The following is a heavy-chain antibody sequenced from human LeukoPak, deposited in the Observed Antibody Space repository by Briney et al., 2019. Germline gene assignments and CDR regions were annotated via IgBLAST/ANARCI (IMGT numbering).Heavy chain of an antibody. J-gene: IGHJ4*02. V-gene: IGHV4-59*08. Sequence: SETLSLTCTVSGGSMSSHYWSLIRQPPGKELEGVGYIYYSGSTNYNPSLKSRVSISVDTSESQFSLILRSVTAADTAVYYCARLDFRDGDYVFWYWGQGTLVTVSS. CDR2: IYYSGST. D-gene: IGHD4-17*01. CDR1: GGSMSSHY. CDR3: ARLDFRDGDYVFWY.